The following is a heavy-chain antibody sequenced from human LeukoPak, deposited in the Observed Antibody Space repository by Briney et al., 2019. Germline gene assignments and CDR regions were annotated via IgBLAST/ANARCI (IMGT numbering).Heavy chain of an antibody. CDR1: GYRFTTYW. CDR2: IFPGDSET. D-gene: IGHD1/OR15-1a*01. V-gene: IGHV5-51*01. J-gene: IGHJ4*02. CDR3: ATSESQTKFDY. Sequence: GESLKISCKGSGYRFTTYWIGWVRQMPGKGLEWMGIIFPGDSETTYSPSSEGQVTISADKSISTAYLQWSSLKASDTAMYYCATSESQTKFDYWGQGTLVTASS.